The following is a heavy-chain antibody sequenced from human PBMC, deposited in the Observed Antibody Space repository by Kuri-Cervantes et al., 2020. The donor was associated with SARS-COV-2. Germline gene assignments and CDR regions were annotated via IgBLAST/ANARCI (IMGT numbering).Heavy chain of an antibody. J-gene: IGHJ6*02. CDR3: VREGFGSSSHNYGMDV. Sequence: GGSLRLSCAASGFTVNTYSMNWVRQVPGKGLEWLSYISSSSSPIFYADSVKGRFTISRDNVENSLYLQMNSLRPQDTAVYYCVREGFGSSSHNYGMDVWGQGTTVTVSS. CDR2: ISSSSSPI. D-gene: IGHD6-6*01. CDR1: GFTVNTYS. V-gene: IGHV3-48*01.